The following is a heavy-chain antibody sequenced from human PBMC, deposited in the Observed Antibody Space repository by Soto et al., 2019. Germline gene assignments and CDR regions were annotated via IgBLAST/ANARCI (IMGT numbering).Heavy chain of an antibody. J-gene: IGHJ5*02. CDR3: AIGGAAAARGWFDP. Sequence: SETLSLTCTVSGGSITRYYWSWIRQPPGKGLEWIGYIYYSGSTNYNPSLKSRVTISVDTSKNQFSLKLTSVTAADTAVYYCAIGGAAAARGWFDPWGQGTLVTVSS. D-gene: IGHD6-13*01. CDR2: IYYSGST. CDR1: GGSITRYY. V-gene: IGHV4-59*01.